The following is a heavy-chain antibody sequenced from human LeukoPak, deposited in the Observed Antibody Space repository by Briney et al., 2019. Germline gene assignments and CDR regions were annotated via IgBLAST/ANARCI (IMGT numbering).Heavy chain of an antibody. CDR2: TKSKTDGGTT. V-gene: IGHV3-15*01. J-gene: IGHJ4*02. CDR3: TRQGGLHDY. Sequence: GGSLRLSCAASGFTFSNAWMSWVRQAPGKGLEWVGRTKSKTDGGTTDYAAPVKGRFTISRDDSKNTLYLQMNSLKTEDTAVYYCTRQGGLHDYWGQGTLVTVSS. CDR1: GFTFSNAW.